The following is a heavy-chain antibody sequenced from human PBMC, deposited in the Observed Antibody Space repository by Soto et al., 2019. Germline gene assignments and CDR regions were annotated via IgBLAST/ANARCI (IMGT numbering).Heavy chain of an antibody. J-gene: IGHJ4*02. V-gene: IGHV1-46*01. D-gene: IGHD3-3*01. CDR2: INPDGGST. CDR3: AKAPRGGVIITTYSAHIDY. Sequence: QVQLVQSGAEVKKPGASVMLSCKASGYTFTSYYMHWVRQAPGQGLEWMGIINPDGGSTRYAQKFQGRGTMTRDTSTSTFYMELSSLRSEDTAVYYCAKAPRGGVIITTYSAHIDYWGQGTLVTVSS. CDR1: GYTFTSYY.